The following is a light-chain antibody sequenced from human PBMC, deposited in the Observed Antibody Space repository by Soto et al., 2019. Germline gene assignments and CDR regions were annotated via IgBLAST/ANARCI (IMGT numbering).Light chain of an antibody. CDR3: QQRSDWPWT. Sequence: EIVLTQSPATLSLSPGERATLSCRASQSVSSYLAWYQQKPGQAPRILIYDASNRATGIPARFSGSGSGTDFTLTISSLEPEDFAVYYCQQRSDWPWTFGQGTKVDNK. V-gene: IGKV3-11*01. CDR2: DAS. J-gene: IGKJ1*01. CDR1: QSVSSY.